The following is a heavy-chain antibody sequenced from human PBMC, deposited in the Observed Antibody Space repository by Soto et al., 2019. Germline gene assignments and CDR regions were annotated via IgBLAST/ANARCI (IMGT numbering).Heavy chain of an antibody. CDR1: GGSISSGGYY. CDR3: ARAHPSPVAYFDY. J-gene: IGHJ4*02. Sequence: SSETLSLTCTVSGGSISSGGYYWSWIRQHPGKGLEWIGYIYYSGSTYYNPSLKSRVTISVDTSKNQFSLKLSSVTAADTAVYYCARAHPSPVAYFDYWGQGTLVTVSS. CDR2: IYYSGST. V-gene: IGHV4-31*03.